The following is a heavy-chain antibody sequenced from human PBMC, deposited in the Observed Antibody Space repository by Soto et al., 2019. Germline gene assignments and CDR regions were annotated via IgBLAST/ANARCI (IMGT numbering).Heavy chain of an antibody. D-gene: IGHD2-2*01. CDR3: ASSIVVVPAATPYYGMDV. J-gene: IGHJ6*02. CDR1: GYTFTSYA. Sequence: GASVKVSCKASGYTFTSYAMHWVRQAPGQRLEWMGWINAGNGNTKYSQKFQGRVTITRDTSASTAYMELSSLRSEDTAVYYCASSIVVVPAATPYYGMDVWGQGTTVTVSS. V-gene: IGHV1-3*01. CDR2: INAGNGNT.